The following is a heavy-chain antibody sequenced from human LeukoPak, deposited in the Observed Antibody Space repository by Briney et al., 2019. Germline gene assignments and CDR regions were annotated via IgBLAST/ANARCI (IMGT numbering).Heavy chain of an antibody. J-gene: IGHJ4*02. D-gene: IGHD1-26*01. CDR3: AREIRSGSYPYYFDY. CDR2: INSDGSST. V-gene: IGHV3-74*01. Sequence: GGSLRLXCAASGFTFSSYWMHWVRYAPGKGLVWVSRINSDGSSTIYADSVKGRFTISRDNAKNTLYLQMNSLRAEDTAVYYCAREIRSGSYPYYFDYWGQGTLVTVSS. CDR1: GFTFSSYW.